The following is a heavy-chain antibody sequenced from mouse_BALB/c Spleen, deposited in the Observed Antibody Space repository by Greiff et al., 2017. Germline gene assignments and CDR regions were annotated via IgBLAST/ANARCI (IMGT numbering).Heavy chain of an antibody. D-gene: IGHD2-2*01. CDR2: ISSGSSTI. J-gene: IGHJ4*01. Sequence: EVQVVESGGGLVQPGGSRKLSCAASGFTFSSFGMHWVRQAPEKGLEWVAYISSGSSTIYYADTVKGRFTISRDNPKNTLFLQMTSLRSEDTAMYYCARNWFNYAMDYWGQGTSVTVSS. CDR1: GFTFSSFG. V-gene: IGHV5-17*02. CDR3: ARNWFNYAMDY.